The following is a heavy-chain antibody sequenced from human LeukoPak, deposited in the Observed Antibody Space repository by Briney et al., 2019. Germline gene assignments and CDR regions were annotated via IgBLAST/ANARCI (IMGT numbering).Heavy chain of an antibody. J-gene: IGHJ4*02. CDR1: GGSVSSGSYY. CDR3: AREVAATIDY. V-gene: IGHV4-61*01. D-gene: IGHD2-15*01. Sequence: SETLSLTCTVSGGSVSSGSYYWSWIRQPPGRGLEWIAYIHYSGSAAYNPSLKSRVTISRDMSTNQFSLKMTSVTAADTAVYFCAREVAATIDYWGQGTLVTVSS. CDR2: IHYSGSA.